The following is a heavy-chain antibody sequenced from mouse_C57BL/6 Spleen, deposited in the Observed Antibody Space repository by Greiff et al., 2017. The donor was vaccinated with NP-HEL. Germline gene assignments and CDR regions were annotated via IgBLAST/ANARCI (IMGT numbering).Heavy chain of an antibody. CDR2: ISSGGGYT. D-gene: IGHD2-5*01. V-gene: IGHV5-6*02. CDR1: GFTFSSYG. Sequence: EVKLVESGGDLVKPGGSLKLSCAASGFTFSSYGMSWVSQTPDKGLEWVATISSGGGYTYYPDSVKGRFTFSRDNATNTPYLQMSILKSEDTAMYCCARDYSSRGALDYWGQGTSVTVSS. J-gene: IGHJ4*01. CDR3: ARDYSSRGALDY.